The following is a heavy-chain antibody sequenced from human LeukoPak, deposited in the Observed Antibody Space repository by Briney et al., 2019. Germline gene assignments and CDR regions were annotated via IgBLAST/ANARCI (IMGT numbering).Heavy chain of an antibody. V-gene: IGHV3-64D*06. J-gene: IGHJ3*02. CDR3: VKSAGFDWLSPLDAFDI. CDR1: GFTFSRYD. CDR2: ISSSGGST. D-gene: IGHD3-9*01. Sequence: PGGSLRLSCSASGFTFSRYDMHWVRQAPGKGLEYVSAISSSGGSTYYADSVKGRFTISREHSKDTLYLQMSSLRTEDTTVYYSVKSAGFDWLSPLDAFDIWGQGTMVTVSS.